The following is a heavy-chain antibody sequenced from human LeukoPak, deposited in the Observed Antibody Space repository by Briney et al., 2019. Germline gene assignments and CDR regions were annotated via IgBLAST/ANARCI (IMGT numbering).Heavy chain of an antibody. CDR1: GFTFSSYA. Sequence: GGSLRLSCAASGFTFSSYAMHWVRQAPGKGLEWVAVISYDGSNKYYADSVKGRFTISRDNSKNTLYLQMNSLRAEDTAVYYCLLYGSGSYLLNWFDPWGQGTLVTVSS. CDR3: LLYGSGSYLLNWFDP. J-gene: IGHJ5*02. D-gene: IGHD3-10*01. V-gene: IGHV3-30-3*01. CDR2: ISYDGSNK.